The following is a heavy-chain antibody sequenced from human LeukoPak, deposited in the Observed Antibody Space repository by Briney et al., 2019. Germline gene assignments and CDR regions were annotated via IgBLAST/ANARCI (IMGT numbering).Heavy chain of an antibody. CDR1: GGTFSNDA. CDR3: ARGASRVATIGYFDL. V-gene: IGHV1-69*04. Sequence: GASVKVSCKASGGTFSNDAISWVRQAPGQGLEWMGRIIPILGIANYAQKFQGRVTITADKSTNTSYIELSSLRSEDTTVYYCARGASRVATIGYFDLWGRGTLVTVSS. J-gene: IGHJ2*01. D-gene: IGHD5-24*01. CDR2: IIPILGIA.